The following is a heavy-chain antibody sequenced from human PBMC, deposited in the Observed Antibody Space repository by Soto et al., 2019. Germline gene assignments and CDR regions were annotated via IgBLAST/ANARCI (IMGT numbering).Heavy chain of an antibody. J-gene: IGHJ4*02. D-gene: IGHD3-16*01. V-gene: IGHV4-31*03. CDR2: IYYSGST. CDR1: GGSISGGGYY. CDR3: ARDRGNWGSSFDY. Sequence: QVQLQESGPGLVKPSQTLSLTCTVSGGSISGGGYYWSWIRQHPGKGLEWIGYIYYSGSTYYNPSLKSRVTISVDTSKNQFSLKLSSVTAADTAVYDCARDRGNWGSSFDYWGQGTLVTVSS.